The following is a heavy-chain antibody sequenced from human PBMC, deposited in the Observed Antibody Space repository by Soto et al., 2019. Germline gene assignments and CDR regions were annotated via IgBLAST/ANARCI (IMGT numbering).Heavy chain of an antibody. Sequence: GGSLRLSCAASGFTFSSYGMHWVRQAPGKGLEWVAVIWYDGSNKYYADSVKGRFTISRDNSKNTLYLQMNSLRAEDTAVYYCARVSGDYDFWSGPMDVWGQGTTVTVSS. J-gene: IGHJ6*02. CDR1: GFTFSSYG. V-gene: IGHV3-33*01. CDR2: IWYDGSNK. CDR3: ARVSGDYDFWSGPMDV. D-gene: IGHD3-3*01.